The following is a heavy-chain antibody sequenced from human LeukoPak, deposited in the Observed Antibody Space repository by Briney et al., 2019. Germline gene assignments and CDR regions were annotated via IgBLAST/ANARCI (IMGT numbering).Heavy chain of an antibody. Sequence: SETLSLTCTVSGGSITSYYWSWIRQSPGKGLEWIGHIYYSRSTNYSPSLTSGLTISIDTTRKKFSLKVSSVTAADTAMSYGPKWSGYANAFDIWGQGTVVIVSS. CDR2: IYYSRST. CDR1: GGSITSYY. CDR3: PKWSGYANAFDI. J-gene: IGHJ3*02. D-gene: IGHD5-12*01. V-gene: IGHV4-59*01.